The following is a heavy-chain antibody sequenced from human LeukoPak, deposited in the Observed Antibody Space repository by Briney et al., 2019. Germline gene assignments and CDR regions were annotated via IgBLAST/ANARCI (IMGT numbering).Heavy chain of an antibody. D-gene: IGHD5-24*01. CDR1: GGSISSYY. CDR3: ASGMATITPFDY. CDR2: IYYSGST. Sequence: SETLSLTCTVSGGSISSYYWSWIRQPPGQGLKWIGYIYYSGSTNYNPSLKSRVTMSVDTSKNQFSLKLSSVTAADTAVYYCASGMATITPFDYWGQGTLVTVSS. J-gene: IGHJ4*02. V-gene: IGHV4-59*01.